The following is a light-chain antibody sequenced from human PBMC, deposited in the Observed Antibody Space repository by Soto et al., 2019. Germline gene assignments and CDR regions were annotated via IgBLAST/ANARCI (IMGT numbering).Light chain of an antibody. J-gene: IGLJ1*01. CDR2: GDS. CDR3: QAWDSSTGV. V-gene: IGLV1-44*01. CDR1: RSNIGSYT. Sequence: QSVLTQPPSASGTPGQRVTISCSGSRSNIGSYTVNWYQQLPGTAPKLLIYGDSQRPSGVPDRFSGSKSGTSASLAISGTQAMDEADYYCQAWDSSTGVFGTGTKLTVL.